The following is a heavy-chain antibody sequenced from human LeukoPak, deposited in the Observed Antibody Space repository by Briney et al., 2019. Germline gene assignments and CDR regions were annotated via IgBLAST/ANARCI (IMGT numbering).Heavy chain of an antibody. Sequence: WVRQPPGKGLEWIGSIYYSGSTYYNPSLKSRVTISVDTSKNQFSLKLSSVTAADTAVYYCARQDLGYYFDYWGQGTLVTVSS. V-gene: IGHV4-39*01. J-gene: IGHJ4*02. CDR3: ARQDLGYYFDY. CDR2: IYYSGST.